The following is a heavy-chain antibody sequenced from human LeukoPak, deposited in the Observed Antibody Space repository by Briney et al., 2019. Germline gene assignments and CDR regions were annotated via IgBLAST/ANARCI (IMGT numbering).Heavy chain of an antibody. CDR1: GGSISTSNYY. V-gene: IGHV4-61*05. CDR3: ARADDWFDP. J-gene: IGHJ5*02. CDR2: IYYSGST. Sequence: SETLSLTCTVSGGSISTSNYYWGWIRQPPGKGLEWIGYIYYSGSTNYNPSLKSRVTISVDTSKNQFSLKLSSVTAADTAVYYCARADDWFDPWGQGTLVTVSS.